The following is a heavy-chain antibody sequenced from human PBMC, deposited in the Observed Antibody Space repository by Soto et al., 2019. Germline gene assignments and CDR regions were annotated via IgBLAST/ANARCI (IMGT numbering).Heavy chain of an antibody. CDR3: AKDRLWGSSDRGAPDDFEV. CDR1: GGSISGRNW. D-gene: IGHD6-6*01. V-gene: IGHV4-4*02. CDR2: IYQSGST. J-gene: IGHJ3*01. Sequence: NPSETLSLTCTVSGGSISGRNWWSWLRQSPTKGLEWIGEIYQSGSTNYNPSLESRVTISVDKSKNQFSLELTSLTAADTAVYYCAKDRLWGSSDRGAPDDFEVWGQGTMVTVSS.